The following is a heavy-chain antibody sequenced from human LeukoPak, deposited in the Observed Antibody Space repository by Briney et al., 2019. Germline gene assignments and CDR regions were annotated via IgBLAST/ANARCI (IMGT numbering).Heavy chain of an antibody. CDR1: GFTFSAFA. V-gene: IGHV3-23*01. D-gene: IGHD5-24*01. CDR2: IASSGLNT. J-gene: IGHJ3*01. CDR3: AKDIQLST. Sequence: PGRSLRLSCAASGFTFSAFAMHWARQAPGKGLEWVSLIASSGLNTYYADSVKGRFTISRDNSKNTLSLQMNSLRVEDTAIYYCAKDIQLSTWGLGTLVTVSS.